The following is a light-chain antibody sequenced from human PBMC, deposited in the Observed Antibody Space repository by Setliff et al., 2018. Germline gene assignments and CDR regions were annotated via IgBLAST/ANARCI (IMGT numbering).Light chain of an antibody. J-gene: IGLJ1*01. Sequence: QSALTQPASVSGSPGQSITISCTGTSSDVGGYNYVSWYQQHPGKAPKLMIYDVSKRPSGVPDRFSGPKSGNTASLTISGLQAEDEADYYCCSYAGSHTYVFGTGTKVTVL. CDR2: DVS. CDR1: SSDVGGYNY. CDR3: CSYAGSHTYV. V-gene: IGLV2-11*01.